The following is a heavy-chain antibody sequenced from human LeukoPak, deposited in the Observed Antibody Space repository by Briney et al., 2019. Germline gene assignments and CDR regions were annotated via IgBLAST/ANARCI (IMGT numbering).Heavy chain of an antibody. V-gene: IGHV3-9*01. CDR3: ASRAIAVANA. D-gene: IGHD6-19*01. Sequence: PGGSLRLSCAASGFTFDDYAMHWVRQAPGKGLEWVSGISWNSGSIGYADSVKGRFTISRDNAKNSLYLQMNSLRAEDTAVYYCASRAIAVANARGQGTLVTVSS. CDR1: GFTFDDYA. CDR2: ISWNSGSI. J-gene: IGHJ4*02.